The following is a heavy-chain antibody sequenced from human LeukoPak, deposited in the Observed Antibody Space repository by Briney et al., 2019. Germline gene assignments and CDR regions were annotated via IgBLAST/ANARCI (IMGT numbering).Heavy chain of an antibody. CDR3: ARGRSYYYGMDV. CDR1: GFTFSSYA. J-gene: IGHJ6*02. D-gene: IGHD4-17*01. CDR2: ISGSGGST. V-gene: IGHV3-23*01. Sequence: GGSLRLSCAASGFTFSSYAMSWVRQAPGKGLEWVSAISGSGGSTYYADSVKGRFTISRDNSKNTLYLQMNSLRAEDTAVYYCARGRSYYYGMDVWGQGTTVTVSS.